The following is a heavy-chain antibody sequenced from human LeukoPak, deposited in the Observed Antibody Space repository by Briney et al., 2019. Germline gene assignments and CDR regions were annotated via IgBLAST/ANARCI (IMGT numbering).Heavy chain of an antibody. D-gene: IGHD4-11*01. CDR2: ISYDGSNK. CDR1: GFTFSIYA. V-gene: IGHV3-30*04. J-gene: IGHJ5*02. CDR3: ARDYSNKGGWFDP. Sequence: GGSLRLSCAASGFTFSIYAMHWVRQAPGKGLEWVAVISYDGSNKYYADSVKGRFTISRDNSKNTLYLQMNSLRAEDTAVYYCARDYSNKGGWFDPWGQGTLVTVSS.